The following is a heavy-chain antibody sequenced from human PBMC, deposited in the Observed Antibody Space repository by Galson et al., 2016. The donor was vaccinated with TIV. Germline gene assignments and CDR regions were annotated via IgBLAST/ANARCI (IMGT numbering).Heavy chain of an antibody. CDR3: ARVRDSYYFDS. CDR2: ISYDGSDQ. J-gene: IGHJ4*02. CDR1: GFTFSSYG. D-gene: IGHD2-21*02. V-gene: IGHV3-30*04. Sequence: SLRLSCAASGFTFSSYGFHWVRQAPGKGLEWVSFISYDGSDQYYADSVKGRFTISRDKSKNTLYRQMRSLRAEDTALYYCARVRDSYYFDSWGQGTLVTVSS.